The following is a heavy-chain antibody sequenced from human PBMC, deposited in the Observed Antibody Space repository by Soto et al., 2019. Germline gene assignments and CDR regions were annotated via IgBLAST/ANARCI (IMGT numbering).Heavy chain of an antibody. CDR1: GGSISSGDYY. J-gene: IGHJ5*02. CDR2: IYHSGNT. D-gene: IGHD6-6*01. CDR3: ARERPDGARLDP. V-gene: IGHV4-30-4*01. Sequence: QLKLQESGPGLVKPSQTLSLTCTVSGGSISSGDYYWIWIRQPPGKGLEWIGYIYHSGNTYYNPSLKSRVTISVDTSKNQFSLKLSSVTAADTAVYYCARERPDGARLDPWGQGTLVTVSS.